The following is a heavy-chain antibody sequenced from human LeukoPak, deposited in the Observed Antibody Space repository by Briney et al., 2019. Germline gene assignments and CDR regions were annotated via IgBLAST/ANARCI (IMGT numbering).Heavy chain of an antibody. V-gene: IGHV3-21*01. Sequence: GGSLRLSCAASGFTFSSYEMNWVRQAPGKGLEWVSSISSSSSYIYYADSVKGRFTISRDNAKNSLYLQMNSLRAEDTAVYYCARAHDYGDYFAFDIWGQGTMVTVSS. D-gene: IGHD4-17*01. CDR2: ISSSSSYI. CDR1: GFTFSSYE. CDR3: ARAHDYGDYFAFDI. J-gene: IGHJ3*02.